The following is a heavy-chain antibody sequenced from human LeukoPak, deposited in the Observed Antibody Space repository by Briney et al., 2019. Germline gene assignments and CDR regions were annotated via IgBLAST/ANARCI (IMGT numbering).Heavy chain of an antibody. D-gene: IGHD6-19*01. CDR2: IYYSGST. J-gene: IGHJ4*02. V-gene: IGHV4-59*01. CDR3: ARYSPGIAVAE. Sequence: SETLSLTCTVAGGSMSDYYWSWIRQPPPKELEWIGYIYYSGSTNYNPSLKSRVTISVDTSKNQFSLKLSSVTAADTAVYYCARYSPGIAVAEWGQGTLVTVSS. CDR1: GGSMSDYY.